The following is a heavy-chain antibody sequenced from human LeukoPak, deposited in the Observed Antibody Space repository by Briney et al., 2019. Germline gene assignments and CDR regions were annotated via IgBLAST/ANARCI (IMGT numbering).Heavy chain of an antibody. CDR1: GYTFTGYY. CDR2: INPNSGGT. Sequence: ASVKVSCKASGYTFTGYYMHWVRQAPGQGLEWMGWINPNSGGTNYAQKFQGRVTMTTDTSTSTAYMELRSLRSDDTAVYYCARLGDQLLYYYFDYWGQGTLVTVSS. CDR3: ARLGDQLLYYYFDY. D-gene: IGHD2-2*02. V-gene: IGHV1-2*02. J-gene: IGHJ4*02.